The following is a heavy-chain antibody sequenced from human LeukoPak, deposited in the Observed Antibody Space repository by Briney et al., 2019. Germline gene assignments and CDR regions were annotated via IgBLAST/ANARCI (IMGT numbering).Heavy chain of an antibody. CDR1: GGSFSGYS. Sequence: PSETLSLTCAVYGGSFSGYSWSWTRQPPGKGLEWIGEINHSGSTKYNPSLKSRVTISVDTSKNQFSLKLSSVTAADTAVYYCARGSTVVKGPRGFDLWGRGTPVTVSS. CDR2: INHSGST. D-gene: IGHD2-15*01. J-gene: IGHJ2*01. CDR3: ARGSTVVKGPRGFDL. V-gene: IGHV4-34*01.